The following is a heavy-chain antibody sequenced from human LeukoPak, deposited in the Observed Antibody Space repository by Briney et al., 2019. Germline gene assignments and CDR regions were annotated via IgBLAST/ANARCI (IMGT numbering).Heavy chain of an antibody. CDR1: GFTFSTYW. D-gene: IGHD3-22*01. Sequence: GGSLRLSCAASGFTFSTYWMSWVRQAPGKGLEWVANIKQDGNEKYYVDSVKGRFTTSGDNAKNSLYLQMNSLRAEDTAVYFCATMGRGYNSRWYFDLWGRGTLVTVSS. CDR3: ATMGRGYNSRWYFDL. J-gene: IGHJ2*01. CDR2: IKQDGNEK. V-gene: IGHV3-7*01.